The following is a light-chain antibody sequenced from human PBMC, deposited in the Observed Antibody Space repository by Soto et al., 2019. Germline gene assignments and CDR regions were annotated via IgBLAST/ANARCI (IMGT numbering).Light chain of an antibody. V-gene: IGLV2-11*01. Sequence: QSALTQTRSVSGSPGQSVTISCTGTSSDVGGYNYVSWYQQHPGKAPKLMIYDVSKRPSGVPDRFSGSKSGNTTSLTISGLQAEDEADYYCCSYAGSYTVVFGVGTQMTV. CDR3: CSYAGSYTVV. J-gene: IGLJ2*01. CDR1: SSDVGGYNY. CDR2: DVS.